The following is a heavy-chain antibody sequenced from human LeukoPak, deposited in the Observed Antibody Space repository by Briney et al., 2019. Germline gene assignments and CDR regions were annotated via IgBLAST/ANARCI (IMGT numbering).Heavy chain of an antibody. D-gene: IGHD5-24*01. CDR1: GFTFSSYA. Sequence: GGSLRLSCAASGFTFSSYAMHWVRQAPGKGLEYVSAISSNGGSTYYANSVKGRFTISRDNSKNTLYLQMGSLRAEDMAVYYCARGGRRSRGAFDIWGQGTMVTVSS. V-gene: IGHV3-64*01. J-gene: IGHJ3*02. CDR2: ISSNGGST. CDR3: ARGGRRSRGAFDI.